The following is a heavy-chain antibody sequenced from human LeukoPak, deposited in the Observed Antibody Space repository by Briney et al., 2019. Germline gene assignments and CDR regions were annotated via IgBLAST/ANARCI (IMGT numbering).Heavy chain of an antibody. CDR2: IYPGDSDT. Sequence: GESLKISCKGSGYSFTNYWIGWVRQMPGKGLEWMGIIYPGDSDTRYSPSFQGQVTISADKSISTAYLQWSSLKASDTAMYYCARSGNIVVVPAAYDLNWFDPWGQGTLVTVSS. CDR1: GYSFTNYW. J-gene: IGHJ5*02. D-gene: IGHD2-2*01. CDR3: ARSGNIVVVPAAYDLNWFDP. V-gene: IGHV5-51*01.